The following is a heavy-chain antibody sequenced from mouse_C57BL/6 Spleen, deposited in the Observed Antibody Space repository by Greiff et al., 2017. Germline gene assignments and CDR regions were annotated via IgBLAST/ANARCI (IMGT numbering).Heavy chain of an antibody. V-gene: IGHV1-18*01. CDR3: ARSLAGFAY. Sequence: EVQLQQSGPELVKPGASVKIPCKASGYTFTDYNMDWVKQSHGKSLEWIGDINPNNGGTIYNQKFKGKATLTVDKSSSTACMELRSLTSEDTAVYCCARSLAGFAYWGQGTLVTVSA. CDR2: INPNNGGT. J-gene: IGHJ3*01. CDR1: GYTFTDYN.